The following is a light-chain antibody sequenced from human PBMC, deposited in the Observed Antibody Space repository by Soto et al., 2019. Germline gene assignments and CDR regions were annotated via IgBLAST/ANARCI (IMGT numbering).Light chain of an antibody. J-gene: IGKJ2*01. Sequence: EIVMTQSPATLSVSPGERATLSCRASQSVSSNLAWYQQKPGQAPRLLIYGASTSATGIPARFSGSGSGTDFTLTISSRQSEDFAVYYCQQYNNWYTFGQGTKLEIK. CDR2: GAS. V-gene: IGKV3-15*01. CDR1: QSVSSN. CDR3: QQYNNWYT.